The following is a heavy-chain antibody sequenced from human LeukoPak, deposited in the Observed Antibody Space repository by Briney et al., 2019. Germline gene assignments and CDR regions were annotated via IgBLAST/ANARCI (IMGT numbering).Heavy chain of an antibody. CDR1: SGSITSYY. J-gene: IGHJ4*02. V-gene: IGHV4-59*01. D-gene: IGHD6-13*01. CDR2: IYYSGST. CDR3: ARTPLGDSSSWPYYFHY. Sequence: SETLSLTCTGSSGSITSYYWSWIRQPPGKGLEWIGYIYYSGSTNYNPSLKSRVTISVDTSKKQFSLKLSSVTAADTAVYYCARTPLGDSSSWPYYFHYWGQGTLVTVSS.